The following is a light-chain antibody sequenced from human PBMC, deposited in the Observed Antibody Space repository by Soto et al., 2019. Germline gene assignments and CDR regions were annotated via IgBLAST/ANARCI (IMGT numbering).Light chain of an antibody. J-gene: IGLJ1*01. Sequence: QSALTQPRSVSGSPGQSVTFSCTGTSSDVGGFNYVSWYQQRPGKAPKLIISDVNERPSGVPDRFSGSKSGNTASLTISGLRAEDEADYFCSSYAGTSTYVFGSGTKVTVL. CDR2: DVN. V-gene: IGLV2-11*01. CDR3: SSYAGTSTYV. CDR1: SSDVGGFNY.